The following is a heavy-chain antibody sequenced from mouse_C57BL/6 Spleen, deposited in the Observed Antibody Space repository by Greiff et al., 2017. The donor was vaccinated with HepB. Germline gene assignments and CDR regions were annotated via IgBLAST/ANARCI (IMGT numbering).Heavy chain of an antibody. CDR3: ARIGDGGYAMDY. CDR1: GFSLSTFGMG. J-gene: IGHJ4*01. V-gene: IGHV8-8*01. Sequence: QVQLKESGPGILQPSQTLSLTCSFSGFSLSTFGMGVGWIRQPSGKGLEWLAHIWWDDDKYYNPALKSRRTISKDTSKNRVFLKIDKVETADTATDYCARIGDGGYAMDYWGQGTSLTVSS. CDR2: IWWDDDK.